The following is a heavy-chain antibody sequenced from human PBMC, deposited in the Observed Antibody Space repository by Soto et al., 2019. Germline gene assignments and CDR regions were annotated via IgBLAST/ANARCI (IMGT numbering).Heavy chain of an antibody. D-gene: IGHD1-26*01. CDR1: GFTFSNYG. CDR3: AKVGFSGSSTYYYDYGMDV. Sequence: QVQLVESGGGVVQPGRSLRLSCAASGFTFSNYGMNWVRQAPGKGLEWVAVISYDGSNKYHADSVKGRFTISRDTCNNTLYLQMKSLRSEDTAVYYCAKVGFSGSSTYYYDYGMDVWGQGTTVTVSS. CDR2: ISYDGSNK. J-gene: IGHJ6*02. V-gene: IGHV3-30*18.